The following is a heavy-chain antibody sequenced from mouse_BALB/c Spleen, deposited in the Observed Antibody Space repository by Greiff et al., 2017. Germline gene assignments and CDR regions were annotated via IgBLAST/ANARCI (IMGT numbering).Heavy chain of an antibody. Sequence: VQLQQSGAELVKPGASVKLSCTASGFHIKDTYMHWVKQRPEQGLEWIGRIDPANGNTKYDPKFQGKATITADTSSNTAYLQLSSLTSEDTAVYYCAPSDGYYDAMDYWGQGTSVTVSS. D-gene: IGHD2-3*01. CDR1: GFHIKDTY. J-gene: IGHJ4*01. CDR3: APSDGYYDAMDY. CDR2: IDPANGNT. V-gene: IGHV14-3*02.